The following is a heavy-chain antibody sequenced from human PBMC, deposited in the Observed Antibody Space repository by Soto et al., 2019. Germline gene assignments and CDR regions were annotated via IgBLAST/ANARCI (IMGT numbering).Heavy chain of an antibody. V-gene: IGHV1-69*01. D-gene: IGHD3-3*01. J-gene: IGHJ5*02. Sequence: QVQLVQSGAEVKKPGSSVKVSCKASGGTFSSYAISWVRQAPGQGLEWMGGIIPIFGTANYAQKFQGRVTITADESTSTAYMELSSLRSEDTAVYYCARDVSRGDFCPPSWFDPWGQGTLVTVSS. CDR2: IIPIFGTA. CDR1: GGTFSSYA. CDR3: ARDVSRGDFCPPSWFDP.